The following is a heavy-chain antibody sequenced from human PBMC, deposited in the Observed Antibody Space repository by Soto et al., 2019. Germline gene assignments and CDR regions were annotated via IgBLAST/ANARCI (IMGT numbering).Heavy chain of an antibody. V-gene: IGHV3-30-3*01. D-gene: IGHD6-13*01. Sequence: QVQLVESGGGVVQPGRSLRLSCAASGFTFSSYAMHWVRQAPGKGLEWVAVISYDGSNKYYADSVKGRFTISRDNSKNTLYLQMNSLRAEDTAVYYCARAFGQQQLPRVGGFDYWGQGTLVTVSS. CDR3: ARAFGQQQLPRVGGFDY. J-gene: IGHJ4*02. CDR1: GFTFSSYA. CDR2: ISYDGSNK.